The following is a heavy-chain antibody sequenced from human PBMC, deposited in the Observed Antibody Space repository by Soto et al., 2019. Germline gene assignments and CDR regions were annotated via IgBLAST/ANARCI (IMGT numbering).Heavy chain of an antibody. CDR3: ARGTYCGSNCFFAREY. V-gene: IGHV1-69*01. D-gene: IGHD2-21*01. CDR1: GDTSTTYV. CDR2: INPMSRTA. Sequence: VQLVQSGAEVKKPGSSVKVSCKASGDTSTTYVTSWVRQAPGQGPEWIGGINPMSRTAKYSEKYNGRVTITADEDTRTAYLDLTSLRFEDTAVYFCARGTYCGSNCFFAREYWGQGTLVTVSS. J-gene: IGHJ4*02.